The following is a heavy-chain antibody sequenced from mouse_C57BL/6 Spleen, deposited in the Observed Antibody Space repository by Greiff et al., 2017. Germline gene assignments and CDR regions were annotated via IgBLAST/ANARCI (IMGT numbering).Heavy chain of an antibody. Sequence: QVQLQQPGAELVKPGASVKLSCKASGYTFTSYWMHWVKQRPGQGLEWIGMIHPNSGSTNYNEKFKSKATLTVDKSSSTAYMQLSSLTSEDSAVYYCARTTLVRYWYFDVWGTGTTVTVSS. CDR1: GYTFTSYW. D-gene: IGHD1-1*01. J-gene: IGHJ1*03. CDR3: ARTTLVRYWYFDV. V-gene: IGHV1-64*01. CDR2: IHPNSGST.